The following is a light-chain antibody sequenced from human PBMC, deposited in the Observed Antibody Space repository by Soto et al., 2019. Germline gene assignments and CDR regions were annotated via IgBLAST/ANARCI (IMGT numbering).Light chain of an antibody. V-gene: IGKV1-13*02. CDR3: EQFNSYALT. CDR1: QGISSA. Sequence: AIPLTKSPSSLASSVGDRVTITCRASQGISSALAWYQQKPGKAPKLLIYDDSSLESGVPSRFSDSGPGTDFNLAISSLQPEDFATYYCEQFNSYALTVGGGTKVEIK. CDR2: DDS. J-gene: IGKJ4*01.